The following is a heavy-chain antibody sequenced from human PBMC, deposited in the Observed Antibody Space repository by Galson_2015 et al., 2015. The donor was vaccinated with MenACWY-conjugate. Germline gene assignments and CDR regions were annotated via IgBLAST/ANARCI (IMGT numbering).Heavy chain of an antibody. CDR1: GFTFNIYG. D-gene: IGHD3-16*01. Sequence: SLRLSCAAPGFTFNIYGMHWVRQAPGKGLEWVALIRFDGTNKYYADSVKGRFTISRDNSKNMVYLQMNSLRVEDTAIYYCVKTEGAGGWGYWGQGTLVTVSS. CDR3: VKTEGAGGWGY. V-gene: IGHV3-30*02. CDR2: IRFDGTNK. J-gene: IGHJ4*02.